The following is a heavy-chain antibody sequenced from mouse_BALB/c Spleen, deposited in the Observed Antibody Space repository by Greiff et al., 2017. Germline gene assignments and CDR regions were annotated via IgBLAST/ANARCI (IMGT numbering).Heavy chain of an antibody. CDR2: ISYSGST. CDR1: GYSITSDYA. J-gene: IGHJ2*01. Sequence: EVKLMESGPGLVKPSQSLSLTCTVTGYSITSDYAWNWIRQFPGNKLEWMGYISYSGSTSYNPSLKSRISITRDTSKNQFFLQLNSVTTEDTATYYCARGDGNSGDYWGQGTTLTVSS. V-gene: IGHV3-2*02. D-gene: IGHD2-1*01. CDR3: ARGDGNSGDY.